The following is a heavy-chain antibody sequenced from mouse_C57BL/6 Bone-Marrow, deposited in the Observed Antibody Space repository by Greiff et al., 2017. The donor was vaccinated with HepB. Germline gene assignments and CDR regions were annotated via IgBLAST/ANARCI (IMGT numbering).Heavy chain of an antibody. CDR1: GYTFTSYW. J-gene: IGHJ4*01. CDR3: AQEGYYGLYAMDY. CDR2: IHPNSGST. V-gene: IGHV1-64*01. Sequence: QVQLQQPGAELVKPGASVKLSCKASGYTFTSYWMHWVKQRPGQGLEWIGMIHPNSGSTNYNEKFKSKATLTVDKSSSTAYMQLSSLTSEDSAVYYGAQEGYYGLYAMDYGGQGNAVTVSA. D-gene: IGHD1-1*01.